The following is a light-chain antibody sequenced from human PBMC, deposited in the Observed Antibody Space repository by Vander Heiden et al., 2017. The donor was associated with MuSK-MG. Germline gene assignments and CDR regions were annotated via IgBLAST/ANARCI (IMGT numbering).Light chain of an antibody. V-gene: IGKV4-1*01. CDR1: QSILYTSNNKSF. Sequence: DIVMTQSPDSLAVSLGERATINCKSSQSILYTSNNKSFLAWYQQKPGQPPKLLIYWASTRESGVPDRFSGSGSGTDFTLTISSLQAEDVAVYYCQQYVSTPTTFGQGTKVEIK. J-gene: IGKJ1*01. CDR2: WAS. CDR3: QQYVSTPTT.